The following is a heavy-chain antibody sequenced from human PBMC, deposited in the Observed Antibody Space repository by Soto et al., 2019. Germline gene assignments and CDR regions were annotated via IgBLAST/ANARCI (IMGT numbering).Heavy chain of an antibody. CDR2: ISYSGST. J-gene: IGHJ5*02. CDR3: SRPLSSGYSYET. Sequence: SETLSLTCTVSGGSISSSSYYWGWIRQPPGKGLEWIGSISYSGSTYYNPSLKSRVTISVDTSKNQFSLKLNSVTAADTAVYYCSRPLSSGYSYETWGQGTLVTVSS. CDR1: GGSISSSSYY. D-gene: IGHD5-18*01. V-gene: IGHV4-39*01.